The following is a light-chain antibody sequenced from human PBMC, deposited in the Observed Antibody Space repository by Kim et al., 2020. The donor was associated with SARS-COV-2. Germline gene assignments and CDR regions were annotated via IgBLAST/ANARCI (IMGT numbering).Light chain of an antibody. CDR3: QQYNSWPLT. CDR2: GTS. Sequence: EVVMTQSPATLSVSPGERATLSCRASQSVSSNLAWYKQKPGQAPRLLIYGTSTRATGIPARFSGFGSGTEFILTISSLQSEDFAVYYCQQYNSWPLTFGGGTKVDIK. J-gene: IGKJ4*01. V-gene: IGKV3-15*01. CDR1: QSVSSN.